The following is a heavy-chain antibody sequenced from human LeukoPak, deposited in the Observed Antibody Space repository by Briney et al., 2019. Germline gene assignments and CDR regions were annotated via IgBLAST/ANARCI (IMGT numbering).Heavy chain of an antibody. CDR3: AKGDYCSSTSCDKYYYYYGMDV. D-gene: IGHD2-2*02. CDR1: EFTFSSYG. V-gene: IGHV3-30*18. CDR2: TSHDGSNK. J-gene: IGHJ6*02. Sequence: PGGSLRLSCAASEFTFSSYGMNWVRQAPGKGLEWVAVTSHDGSNKYYADPVKGRFTISRDNSKNTLYLQMSSLRGEDTAVYYCAKGDYCSSTSCDKYYYYYGMDVWGQGTTVTVSS.